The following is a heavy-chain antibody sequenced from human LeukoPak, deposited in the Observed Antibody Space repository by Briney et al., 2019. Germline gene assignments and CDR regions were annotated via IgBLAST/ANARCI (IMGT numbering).Heavy chain of an antibody. J-gene: IGHJ4*02. D-gene: IGHD3-10*01. CDR2: TSGSGGST. V-gene: IGHV3-23*01. Sequence: GGSLRLSCAASGFTFSSYAMSWVRQAPGKGLEWVSGTSGSGGSTYYAGSVKGRFTISRDNSKNTLYLQMNSLRAEDTAVYYCARDQDGSGSYEVDYWGQGTLVTVSS. CDR1: GFTFSSYA. CDR3: ARDQDGSGSYEVDY.